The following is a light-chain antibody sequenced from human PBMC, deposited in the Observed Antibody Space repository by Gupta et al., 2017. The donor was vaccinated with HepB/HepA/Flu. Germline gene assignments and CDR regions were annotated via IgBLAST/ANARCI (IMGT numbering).Light chain of an antibody. CDR3: CSYAGTYTWV. CDR1: SSDIGGYNY. CDR2: DVI. Sequence: QSALTQPRSVSGSPGQSVTISCAGTSSDIGGYNYVSWFQQFPGKAPKLIIYDVIKRPSGVPDRFSASKSGNTASLTISGLQADDEADYYCCSYAGTYTWVFGGGTKLTVL. J-gene: IGLJ3*02. V-gene: IGLV2-11*01.